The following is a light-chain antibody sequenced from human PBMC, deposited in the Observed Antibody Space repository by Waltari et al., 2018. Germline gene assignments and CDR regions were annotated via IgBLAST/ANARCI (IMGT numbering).Light chain of an antibody. V-gene: IGKV3-11*01. CDR3: QQRRDWPLT. J-gene: IGKJ4*01. CDR2: YTS. Sequence: VLTQSPAILSLSPGERSSLSFRASQSVTNYLAWHQQKPGQAPRLLFSYTSNTATGIQARFSGSGFGTDFTLTLSSLEPEDFAVYYCQQRRDWPLTFGGGTKVEIK. CDR1: QSVTNY.